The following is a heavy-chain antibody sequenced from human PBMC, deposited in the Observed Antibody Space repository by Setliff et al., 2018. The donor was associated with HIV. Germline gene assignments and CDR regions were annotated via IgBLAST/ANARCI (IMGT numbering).Heavy chain of an antibody. V-gene: IGHV4-39*01. D-gene: IGHD1-26*01. J-gene: IGHJ6*03. CDR2: IYYTGST. CDR3: ARIVRWELVATSTFFYYYMDV. Sequence: PSETLSLTCTVSGGSISDSRYYWGWIRQPPGKGLEWIGNIYYTGSTHHNPSLESRVATSVDTSKNQFSLKLSSVTAADTAVYYCARIVRWELVATSTFFYYYMDVWGKGTTVTAP. CDR1: GGSISDSRYY.